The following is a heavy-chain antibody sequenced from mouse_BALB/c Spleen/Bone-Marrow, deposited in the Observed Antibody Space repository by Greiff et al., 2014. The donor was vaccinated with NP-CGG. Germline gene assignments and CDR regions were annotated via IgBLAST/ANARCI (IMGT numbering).Heavy chain of an antibody. Sequence: QVQLKESGAEFVMPGASVKMSCKASGYTFTDKWVHWVKQRPGQGLEWIGAIDTSDSYINYNQKFKGKASLTVDASSSTAYMHLSSLTSDDSAVYYCARGGHDFSLDYWGQGTSVIVSS. CDR2: IDTSDSYI. J-gene: IGHJ4*01. V-gene: IGHV1-69*01. D-gene: IGHD2-4*01. CDR1: GYTFTDKW. CDR3: ARGGHDFSLDY.